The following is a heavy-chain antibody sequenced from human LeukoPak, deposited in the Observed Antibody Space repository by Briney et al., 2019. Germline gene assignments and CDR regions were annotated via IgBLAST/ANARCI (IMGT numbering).Heavy chain of an antibody. CDR1: GYTFTSYY. V-gene: IGHV1-46*01. Sequence: ASVKVSCKASGYTFTSYYMHWVRQAPGQGLEWMGIINPSGGSTSYAQKFQGRVTMTRDTSTSTVYMELSSLRSKDTAVYYCARSAAGRTIFGLVRDYYYYYGMDVWGQGTTVTVSS. CDR2: INPSGGST. CDR3: ARSAAGRTIFGLVRDYYYYYGMDV. D-gene: IGHD3-3*01. J-gene: IGHJ6*02.